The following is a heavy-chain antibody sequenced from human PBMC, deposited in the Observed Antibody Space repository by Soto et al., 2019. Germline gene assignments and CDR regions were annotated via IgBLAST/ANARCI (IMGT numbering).Heavy chain of an antibody. J-gene: IGHJ6*02. V-gene: IGHV6-1*01. CDR3: AGGGYRLGYYGMDV. CDR2: TYYRSKWYN. CDR1: GDSVSSNSAA. D-gene: IGHD5-18*01. Sequence: SQTLSLTCAISGDSVSSNSAAWNWIRQSPSRGLEWLGRTYYRSKWYNAYAVSVKSRITINPDTSKNQFSLQLNSVTPEDAAVYYCAGGGYRLGYYGMDVWGQGTTVTVS.